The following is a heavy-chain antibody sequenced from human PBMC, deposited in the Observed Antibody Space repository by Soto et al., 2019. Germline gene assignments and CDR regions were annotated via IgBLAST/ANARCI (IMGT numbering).Heavy chain of an antibody. Sequence: VGSLRLSCVASGSPFSSYAMSWVRQTPGKGLEWVSGISGSGGRTYYADSVKGRFTISRDNSNNTLSLQMHILRVEDTAVYFCAKGGYYSLFGIWGQGTMVTVSS. CDR1: GSPFSSYA. D-gene: IGHD3-16*01. CDR3: AKGGYYSLFGI. J-gene: IGHJ3*02. V-gene: IGHV3-23*01. CDR2: ISGSGGRT.